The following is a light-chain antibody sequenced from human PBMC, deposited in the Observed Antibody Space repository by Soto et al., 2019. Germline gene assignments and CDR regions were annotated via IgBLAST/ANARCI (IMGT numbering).Light chain of an antibody. J-gene: IGKJ1*01. CDR3: QQYYSYPWT. CDR2: AAS. V-gene: IGKV1-39*01. CDR1: HSITSY. Sequence: DIQTTQSPSSLSASVGDRVTITCLASHSITSYLNWYQQKPGKPPKLLIYAASTLQSGVPSRFSGSGSGTDFTLTISCLQSEDFATYYCQQYYSYPWTFGQGTKVDI.